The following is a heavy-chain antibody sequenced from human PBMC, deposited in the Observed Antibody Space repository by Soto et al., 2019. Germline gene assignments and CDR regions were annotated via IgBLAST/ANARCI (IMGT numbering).Heavy chain of an antibody. V-gene: IGHV4-39*01. CDR3: ARHTYYDSSGHTYYFDY. Sequence: QLQLQESGPGLVKPSETLSLTCTVSGGSISSSSYYWGWIRQPPGKGLEWIGSIYYSGSTYYNPSLKSRVTISVDTSKNQFSLKLSSVTAADTAVYYCARHTYYDSSGHTYYFDYWGQGTLVTVSS. CDR2: IYYSGST. D-gene: IGHD3-22*01. J-gene: IGHJ4*02. CDR1: GGSISSSSYY.